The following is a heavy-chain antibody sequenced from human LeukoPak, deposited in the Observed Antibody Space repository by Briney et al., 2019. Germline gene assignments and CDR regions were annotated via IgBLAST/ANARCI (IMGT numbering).Heavy chain of an antibody. CDR3: TKDPNGDYVGAFDP. CDR1: GFTFSSFS. CDR2: ITGTHYTT. J-gene: IGHJ5*02. V-gene: IGHV3-23*01. D-gene: IGHD4-17*01. Sequence: GGSLRLSCAASGFTFSSFSMTWVRQAPGKGLEWVSSITGTHYTTYTTDSVKGRSTISRDNSKNTLYLQMNSLRADDTAVYYCTKDPNGDYVGAFDPWGQGTLVTVSS.